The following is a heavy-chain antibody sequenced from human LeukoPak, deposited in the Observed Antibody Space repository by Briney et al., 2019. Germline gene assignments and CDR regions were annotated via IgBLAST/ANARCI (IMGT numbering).Heavy chain of an antibody. V-gene: IGHV3-30*04. J-gene: IGHJ5*02. CDR2: ISYDGSNK. Sequence: PGGSLRLSCAASGFTFSSYAMHWVRQAPGRGLEWVAVISYDGSNKYYADSVKGRFTISRDNSKNTLYLQMNSLRAEDTAVYYCAREDIVVVPAAPGPGGWFDPWGQGTLVTVSS. D-gene: IGHD2-2*01. CDR3: AREDIVVVPAAPGPGGWFDP. CDR1: GFTFSSYA.